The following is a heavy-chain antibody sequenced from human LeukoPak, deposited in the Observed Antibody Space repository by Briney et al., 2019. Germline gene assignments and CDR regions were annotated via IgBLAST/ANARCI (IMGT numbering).Heavy chain of an antibody. Sequence: GGSLRLSCAASGFTFSSHWMIWVRQAPGKGLEWVANVKQDGSEKYYVDSVKGRFTNSRVNAKNSLYLQMNSLRVEDTAVYYCATGRAAHLFDYWGQGTLVTVSS. CDR3: ATGRAAHLFDY. D-gene: IGHD6-6*01. CDR1: GFTFSSHW. J-gene: IGHJ4*02. V-gene: IGHV3-7*01. CDR2: VKQDGSEK.